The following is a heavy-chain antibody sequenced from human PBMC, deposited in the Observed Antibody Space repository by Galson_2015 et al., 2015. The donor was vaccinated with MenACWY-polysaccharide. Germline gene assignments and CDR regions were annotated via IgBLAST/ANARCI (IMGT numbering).Heavy chain of an antibody. CDR3: ARGHYYGDSKAYPAHF. V-gene: IGHV1-46*01. Sequence: SVKVGCKASGHIFANYYIHWVRHAPVQGLEWMGIINHGGGSTTYAQNFQGRVTMTRDTSTGTVYMELSSLRSEDTAVYYCARGHYYGDSKAYPAHFWGQGSMVTVSS. D-gene: IGHD3-22*01. CDR1: GHIFANYY. J-gene: IGHJ4*02. CDR2: INHGGGST.